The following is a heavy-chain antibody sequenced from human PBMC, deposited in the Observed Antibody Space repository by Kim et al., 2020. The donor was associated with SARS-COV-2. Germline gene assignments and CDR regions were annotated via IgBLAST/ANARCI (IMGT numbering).Heavy chain of an antibody. CDR3: ARVDITSDY. J-gene: IGHJ4*02. V-gene: IGHV3-74*01. Sequence: ADSVKGRFTGSRDNAKNTLYLQMNSLRADDTAVYYCARVDITSDYWGRGTLVTVSS. D-gene: IGHD3-22*01.